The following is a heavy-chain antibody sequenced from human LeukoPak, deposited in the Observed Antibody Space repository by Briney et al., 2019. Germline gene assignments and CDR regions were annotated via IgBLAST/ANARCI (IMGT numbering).Heavy chain of an antibody. J-gene: IGHJ6*03. V-gene: IGHV4-4*07. Sequence: SETLSLTCTVSGGSISSYYWSWIRQPAGKGLEWIGRIYTSGSTNYNPSLKSRVTMSVDTSKNQFFLKLSSVTAADTAVYYCARDVSDYDFWSGYMDYYYYMDVWGKGTTVTVSS. CDR3: ARDVSDYDFWSGYMDYYYYMDV. D-gene: IGHD3-3*01. CDR1: GGSISSYY. CDR2: IYTSGST.